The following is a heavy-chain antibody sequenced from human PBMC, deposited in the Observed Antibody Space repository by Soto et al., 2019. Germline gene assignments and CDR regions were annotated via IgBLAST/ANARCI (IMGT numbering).Heavy chain of an antibody. V-gene: IGHV3-30*18. Sequence: GGSLRLSCAASGFTFSSYGMHWVRQAPGKGLEWVAVISYDGSNKYYADSVKGRFTISRDNSKNTLYLQMNSLRAEDTAVYCCAKPFYYYGSGSYVPPSYYFDYWGQGTLVTVSS. D-gene: IGHD3-10*01. CDR1: GFTFSSYG. J-gene: IGHJ4*02. CDR2: ISYDGSNK. CDR3: AKPFYYYGSGSYVPPSYYFDY.